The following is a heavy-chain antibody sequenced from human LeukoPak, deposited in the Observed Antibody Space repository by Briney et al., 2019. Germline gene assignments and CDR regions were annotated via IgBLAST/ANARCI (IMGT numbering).Heavy chain of an antibody. CDR1: GGSISPFY. CDR2: IYYSGST. D-gene: IGHD2-15*01. J-gene: IGHJ4*02. Sequence: PSETLSLTCTVSGGSISPFYWSWIRQHPGKGLEWIAYIYYSGSTRYNPSLKSRVSISVDTSNNQVSLKLSSVTAADTAVYYCARHGYCSGGSCYWDYWGQGTLVTVSS. V-gene: IGHV4-59*08. CDR3: ARHGYCSGGSCYWDY.